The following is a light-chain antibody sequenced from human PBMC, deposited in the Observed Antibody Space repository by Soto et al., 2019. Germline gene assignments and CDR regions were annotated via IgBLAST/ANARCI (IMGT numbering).Light chain of an antibody. V-gene: IGKV3-20*01. J-gene: IGKJ1*01. CDR1: QSVDSIH. Sequence: EIVLTQSPGTLSLSPGDRATLPCRASQSVDSIHLAWYQHKPGHGPRLLIYGASRRATGIPDRFSATESGTDFTLTISSLEPEDFAVYFCQQYDSTPWTFGQGTRVESK. CDR2: GAS. CDR3: QQYDSTPWT.